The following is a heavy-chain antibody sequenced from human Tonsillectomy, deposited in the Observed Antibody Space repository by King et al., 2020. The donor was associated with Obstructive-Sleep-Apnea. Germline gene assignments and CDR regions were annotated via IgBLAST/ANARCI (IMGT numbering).Heavy chain of an antibody. Sequence: VQLVQSGGGLVKPGGSLRLSCAASGFTFSSYSMNWVRQAPGKGLEWVSSISSSSSYIYYADSVKGRFTISRDNAKNSLYLQMNSLRAEDTAVYYCARGREAYYYDSSGNDSWGQGTLVPVSS. CDR2: ISSSSSYI. CDR3: ARGREAYYYDSSGNDS. D-gene: IGHD3-22*01. J-gene: IGHJ5*01. CDR1: GFTFSSYS. V-gene: IGHV3-21*01.